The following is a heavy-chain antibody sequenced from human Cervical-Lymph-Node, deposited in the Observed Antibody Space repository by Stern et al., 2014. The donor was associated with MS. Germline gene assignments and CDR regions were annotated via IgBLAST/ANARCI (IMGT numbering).Heavy chain of an antibody. CDR2: IWYDGSNK. D-gene: IGHD2-2*01. CDR3: ARDSSKGGSNY. CDR1: GFTFSSYG. J-gene: IGHJ4*02. Sequence: QVQLVESGGGVVQPGRSLRLACAASGFTFSSYGMHWVRQAPDKGLEWVAVIWYDGSNKYYADSVKDRFTISRDNSKNTLYLQMNSLRAEDTAVYYCARDSSKGGSNYWGQGTLVTVSS. V-gene: IGHV3-33*01.